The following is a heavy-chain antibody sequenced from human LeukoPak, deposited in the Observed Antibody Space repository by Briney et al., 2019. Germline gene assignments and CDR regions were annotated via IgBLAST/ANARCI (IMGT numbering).Heavy chain of an antibody. D-gene: IGHD3-10*01. CDR3: AKEGAYYYGSGSYYPFDY. V-gene: IGHV3-74*01. Sequence: GGSLRLSCAASGFTFSIYWMHWVRQAPGKGLVWVSRISSEGSSTTYADSVKGRFTISRDNAKDTLYLQMNSLRAEDTAVYYCAKEGAYYYGSGSYYPFDYWGQGTLVTVSS. CDR1: GFTFSIYW. CDR2: ISSEGSST. J-gene: IGHJ4*02.